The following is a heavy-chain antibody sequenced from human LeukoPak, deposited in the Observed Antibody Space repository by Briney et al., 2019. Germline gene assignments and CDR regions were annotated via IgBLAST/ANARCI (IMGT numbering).Heavy chain of an antibody. CDR2: IAYDGSRK. J-gene: IGHJ5*02. CDR3: TRYDSSRFDP. CDR1: GFTFSGYG. V-gene: IGHV3-30*03. Sequence: GGSLRLSCAASGFTFSGYGMHWVRQAPGKGLEWVTGIAYDGSRKYYADSVRGRSTISRDISRNTMDLQMSSLRVEDTAVYHCTRYDSSRFDPWGQGTLVIVSS. D-gene: IGHD3-3*01.